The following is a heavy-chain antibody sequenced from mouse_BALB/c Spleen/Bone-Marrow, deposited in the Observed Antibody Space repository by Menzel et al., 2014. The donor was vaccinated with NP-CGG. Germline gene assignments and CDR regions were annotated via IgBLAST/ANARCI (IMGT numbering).Heavy chain of an antibody. CDR1: GFNIKDTY. CDR3: ARYYYGYYFDY. CDR2: IDPANGNT. J-gene: IGHJ2*01. Sequence: VQLKESGAELVKPGASVKLSCTASGFNIKDTYMHWVKQRPEQGLEWIGRIDPANGNTKYDPKFQGKATITADTSPNTAYLQLSSLTSEDTAVYYCARYYYGYYFDYWGQGTTLTVSS. D-gene: IGHD1-1*01. V-gene: IGHV14-3*02.